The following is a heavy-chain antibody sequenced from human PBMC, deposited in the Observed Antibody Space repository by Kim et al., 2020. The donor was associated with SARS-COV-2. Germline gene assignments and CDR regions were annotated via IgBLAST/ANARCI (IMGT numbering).Heavy chain of an antibody. J-gene: IGHJ4*02. CDR1: GFTVSSNY. CDR2: IYSGGST. CDR3: ASLWELATLLH. V-gene: IGHV3-53*01. Sequence: GGSLRLSCAASGFTVSSNYMSWVRQAPVKGLEWVSVIYSGGSTYYADSVKGRFTISRDNSKNTLYLQMNSLRAEDTAVYYCASLWELATLLHWGQGTLVTVSS. D-gene: IGHD1-26*01.